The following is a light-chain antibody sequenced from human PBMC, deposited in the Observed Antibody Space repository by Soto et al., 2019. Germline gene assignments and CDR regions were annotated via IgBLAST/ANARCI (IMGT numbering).Light chain of an antibody. CDR3: SSYSSGSTPCVV. Sequence: QSVLTQPASVSGSPGQAITISCTGASSDFGAYNYVSWYQQHPGKAPKLMIYDVNSRPSGVSIRFSGSKSGNTASLTISGVQAEDEADYYCSSYSSGSTPCVVFGGGTKLTVL. CDR2: DVN. V-gene: IGLV2-14*03. CDR1: SSDFGAYNY. J-gene: IGLJ2*01.